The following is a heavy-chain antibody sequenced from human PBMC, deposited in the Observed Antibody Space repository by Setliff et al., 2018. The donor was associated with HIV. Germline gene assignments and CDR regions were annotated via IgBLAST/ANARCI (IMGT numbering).Heavy chain of an antibody. V-gene: IGHV3-11*05. CDR3: VREWVADP. D-gene: IGHD1-26*01. CDR1: GFTFSDYY. CDR2: ISSSGSYT. Sequence: PGGSLRLSCTASGFTFSDYYMSWIRQAPGKGLEWVSYISSSGSYTNYADSVKGRFTISRDNAKNSLYLQMSSLRADDTAVYYCVREWVADPWGQGTLVTSPQ. J-gene: IGHJ5*02.